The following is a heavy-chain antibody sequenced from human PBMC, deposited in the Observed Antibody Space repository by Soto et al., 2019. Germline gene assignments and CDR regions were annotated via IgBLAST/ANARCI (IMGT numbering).Heavy chain of an antibody. CDR3: ARRHIAATGIDPWFDP. D-gene: IGHD6-13*01. V-gene: IGHV5-51*01. CDR1: GYSFTSYW. Sequence: GESLKISCKGSGYSFTSYWIGWVRQMPGKGLEWMGIIYPGDSDTRYSPSFQGQVTISADKSISTAYLQWSSLKASDTAMYYCARRHIAATGIDPWFDPWGQGTLVTVSS. CDR2: IYPGDSDT. J-gene: IGHJ5*02.